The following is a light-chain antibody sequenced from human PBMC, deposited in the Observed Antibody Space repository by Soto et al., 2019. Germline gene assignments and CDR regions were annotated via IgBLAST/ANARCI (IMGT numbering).Light chain of an antibody. J-gene: IGKJ1*01. CDR2: GAS. CDR3: QQYGSSGT. CDR1: QSVSNNY. Sequence: DIVSTQSPGTMSLSPGERATLSCRPSQSVSNNYLAWYQQRPGQAPRLLIYGASNRATGIPDRFSGSWSGTDFTLTISRLEPEDFAVYYCQQYGSSGTFGQGTKVDI. V-gene: IGKV3-20*01.